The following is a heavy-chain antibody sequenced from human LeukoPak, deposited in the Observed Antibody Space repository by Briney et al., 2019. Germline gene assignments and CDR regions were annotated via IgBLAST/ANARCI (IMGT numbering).Heavy chain of an antibody. Sequence: PGGSLRLSCAAYGFTFSSYWMHWVRQAPGKGLVWVSRINSDGSSTSYADSVEGRFTISRDNAKNTLYLQMNSLRAEDTAVYYCARVRILIGTDYWGQGTLVTVSS. J-gene: IGHJ4*02. D-gene: IGHD3-9*01. CDR3: ARVRILIGTDY. V-gene: IGHV3-74*01. CDR2: INSDGSST. CDR1: GFTFSSYW.